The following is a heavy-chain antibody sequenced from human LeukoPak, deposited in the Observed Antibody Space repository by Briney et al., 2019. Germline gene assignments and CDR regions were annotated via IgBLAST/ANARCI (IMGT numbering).Heavy chain of an antibody. V-gene: IGHV5-51*01. Sequence: GESLKISCKASGYSFPIYWIGWVRQMPGKGLEWMGIIYPGDSDTKYSPSFQGQVTISADKSIGTAYLQWSSLKASDTAMYYCARRFSTSSGAPDAFDFWGQGTMVIV. CDR3: ARRFSTSSGAPDAFDF. D-gene: IGHD6-6*01. J-gene: IGHJ3*01. CDR1: GYSFPIYW. CDR2: IYPGDSDT.